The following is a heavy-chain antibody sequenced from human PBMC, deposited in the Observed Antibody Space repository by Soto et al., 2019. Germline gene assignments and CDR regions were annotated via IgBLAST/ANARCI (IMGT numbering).Heavy chain of an antibody. CDR3: VRESAESAGAGELDF. Sequence: QVQLVESGGGLVKPGGFLRLSCAASGFTFSDHYMSWIRQAPGKGLEWVSQISSSAGTIYYADSVKGRFTISRDNSKNSLYLQMDGLRADDTAVYYCVRESAESAGAGELDFWGRGTLVTVSS. D-gene: IGHD3-10*01. J-gene: IGHJ4*02. CDR2: ISSSAGTI. V-gene: IGHV3-11*01. CDR1: GFTFSDHY.